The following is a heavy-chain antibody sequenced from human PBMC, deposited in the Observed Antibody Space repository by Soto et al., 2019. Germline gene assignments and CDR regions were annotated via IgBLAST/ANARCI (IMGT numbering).Heavy chain of an antibody. D-gene: IGHD3-10*01. J-gene: IGHJ4*02. V-gene: IGHV1-18*01. CDR2: VSSYNGNT. CDR3: AREVEGSYSPADF. CDR1: GYTFTDHG. Sequence: GASVKVSCKTSGYTFTDHGIDWVRQAPGQGLEWVGWVSSYNGNTNYAYNLKDRVIMTTDASTGTAYMELRGLRSDDTAVYYCAREVEGSYSPADFWGQGTPVTVSS.